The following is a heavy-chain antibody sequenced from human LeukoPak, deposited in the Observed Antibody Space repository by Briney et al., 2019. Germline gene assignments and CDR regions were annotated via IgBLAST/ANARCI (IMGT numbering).Heavy chain of an antibody. CDR3: ATGFSCSAYYFDF. D-gene: IGHD2-15*01. CDR2: ISGSGGST. Sequence: GGSLRLSCAASGFTFSSYAMSWVRQAPGKGLEWVSAISGSGGSTYYADSVKGRFTISRDNSKNTLYLQLNSLRAEDTAVYFCATGFSCSAYYFDFWGQGTLVTVSS. V-gene: IGHV3-23*01. CDR1: GFTFSSYA. J-gene: IGHJ4*02.